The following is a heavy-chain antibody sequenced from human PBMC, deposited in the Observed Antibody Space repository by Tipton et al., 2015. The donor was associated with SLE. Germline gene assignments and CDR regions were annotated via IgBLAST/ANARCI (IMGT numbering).Heavy chain of an antibody. V-gene: IGHV4-59*01. CDR2: IYYSGST. CDR3: ARGGAAGDAFDI. J-gene: IGHJ3*02. Sequence: TLSLTCTVSGGSISSYYWSWIRQPPGKGLEWIGYIYYSGSTNYNPSLKSRVTISVDTSKNQFSLKLSSVTAADTAVYYCARGGAAGDAFDIWGQGTMVTVSS. CDR1: GGSISSYY. D-gene: IGHD6-25*01.